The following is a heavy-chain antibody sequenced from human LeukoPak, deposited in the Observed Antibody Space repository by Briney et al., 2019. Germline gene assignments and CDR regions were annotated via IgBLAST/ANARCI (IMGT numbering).Heavy chain of an antibody. CDR2: IIPIFGTA. V-gene: IGHV1-69*05. Sequence: SVKVSCKASGGTFSSYAISWVRQAPGQGLEWMGGIIPIFGTANYAQKFQGRVTITTDESTSTAYMELSRLRSEDTAVYYCARGRGSYPTYYFDYWGQGTLVTVSS. CDR3: ARGRGSYPTYYFDY. D-gene: IGHD1-26*01. J-gene: IGHJ4*02. CDR1: GGTFSSYA.